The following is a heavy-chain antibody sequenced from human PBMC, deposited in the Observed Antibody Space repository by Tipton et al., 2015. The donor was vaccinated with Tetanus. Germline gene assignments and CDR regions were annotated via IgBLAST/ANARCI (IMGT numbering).Heavy chain of an antibody. CDR2: ISYDGSNK. CDR1: GFTFSSYG. V-gene: IGHV3-30*03. Sequence: SLRLSCAASGFTFSSYGMHWVRQAPGKGLEWVAVISYDGSNKYYADSVKGRFTISRDNAKNSLYLQMNSLRDEDTAMYYCARVPPRAAAGLTSDWGQGALVTVSS. D-gene: IGHD6-13*01. J-gene: IGHJ4*02. CDR3: ARVPPRAAAGLTSD.